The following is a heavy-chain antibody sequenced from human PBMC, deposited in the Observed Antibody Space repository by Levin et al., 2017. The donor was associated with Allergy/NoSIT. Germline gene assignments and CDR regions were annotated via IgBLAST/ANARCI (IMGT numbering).Heavy chain of an antibody. Sequence: SCAASGFTFSSYGMHWVRQAPGKGLEWVAVIWYDGSNKYYADSVKGRFTISRDNSKNTLYLQMNSLRAEDTAVYYCARSNYDFWNYYFDYWGQGTLVTVSS. D-gene: IGHD3-3*01. CDR3: ARSNYDFWNYYFDY. V-gene: IGHV3-33*01. CDR2: IWYDGSNK. CDR1: GFTFSSYG. J-gene: IGHJ4*02.